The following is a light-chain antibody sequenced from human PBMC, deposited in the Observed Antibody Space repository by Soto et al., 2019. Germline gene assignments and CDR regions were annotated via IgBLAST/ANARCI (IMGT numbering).Light chain of an antibody. J-gene: IGLJ1*01. V-gene: IGLV2-14*01. Sequence: QSVLTQPASVSGSPGQSITISCTGTSSDIGGYNYVSWYQQHPGKVPKLMIHDVSNRPSGVSNRFSGSKSGNTASLTISGLQAEDEADYYCNSYTSSNTYVFGTGTKVTDL. CDR3: NSYTSSNTYV. CDR2: DVS. CDR1: SSDIGGYNY.